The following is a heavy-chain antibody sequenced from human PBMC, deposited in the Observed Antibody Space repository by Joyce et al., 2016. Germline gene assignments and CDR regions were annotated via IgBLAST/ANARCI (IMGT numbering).Heavy chain of an antibody. Sequence: QMQLVQSGAEVKKPGSSVKVSCKAAGITVSTYAISWVRQAPGQGLEWMGGIIPLVGRTRYAQKLQCRVTISADKSTTTAYMELRSLTSDDTAVYYCARAMTMRQGLIMEAGYFDPWGQGTLVTVSS. V-gene: IGHV1-69*06. CDR2: IIPLVGRT. CDR3: ARAMTMRQGLIMEAGYFDP. J-gene: IGHJ5*02. CDR1: GITVSTYA. D-gene: IGHD3-16*01.